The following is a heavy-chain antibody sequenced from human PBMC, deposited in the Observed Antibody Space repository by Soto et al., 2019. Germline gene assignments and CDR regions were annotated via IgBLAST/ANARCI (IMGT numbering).Heavy chain of an antibody. D-gene: IGHD6-19*01. J-gene: IGHJ4*02. CDR1: GYTFTGYY. Sequence: QVQLVQSGAEVKKSGASVKVSCKASGYTFTGYYMHWVRQAPGQGLEWMGWINPNSGGTNYAQKFQGRVTMTRDTSISTAYMELSRLRSDDTAVYYCAVRAGADPSSGWNPFDYWGQGTLVTVSS. CDR3: AVRAGADPSSGWNPFDY. CDR2: INPNSGGT. V-gene: IGHV1-2*02.